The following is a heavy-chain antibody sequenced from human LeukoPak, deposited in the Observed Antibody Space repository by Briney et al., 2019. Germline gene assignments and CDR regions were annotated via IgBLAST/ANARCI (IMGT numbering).Heavy chain of an antibody. CDR3: ARSSYSSSSSV. Sequence: GGSLRLSCAVSGFTFSGFGMSWARQAPGKGLEWVAGINSDGSEGYYADVVKGRFTISRDNAKNSLYLQINSLRAEDTAVYYCARSSYSSSSSVWGQGTMVTASS. V-gene: IGHV3-7*03. J-gene: IGHJ3*01. D-gene: IGHD6-6*01. CDR2: INSDGSEG. CDR1: GFTFSGFG.